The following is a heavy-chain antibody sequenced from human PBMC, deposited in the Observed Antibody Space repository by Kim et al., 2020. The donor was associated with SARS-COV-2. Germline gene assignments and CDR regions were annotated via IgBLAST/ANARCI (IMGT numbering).Heavy chain of an antibody. CDR1: GFSFNTFV. D-gene: IGHD3-10*01. Sequence: GGSLRLSCAASGFSFNTFVISWVRQAPGKGLEWVSGISGSGAGTDYADSVKGRFSISRDKSNNTVFLQMNSLRGDDTAVYYCARDMGGADVWGQGTTVIVSS. CDR2: ISGSGAGT. CDR3: ARDMGGADV. V-gene: IGHV3-23*01. J-gene: IGHJ6*02.